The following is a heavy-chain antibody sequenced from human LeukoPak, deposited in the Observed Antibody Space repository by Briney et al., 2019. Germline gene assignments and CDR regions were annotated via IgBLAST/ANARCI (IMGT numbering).Heavy chain of an antibody. V-gene: IGHV3-48*01. CDR1: GFTFSRFN. CDR2: ISTTGTI. J-gene: IGHJ4*02. CDR3: ARDSLILGVVTTFDY. D-gene: IGHD3-3*01. Sequence: PGGSLRLSYAASGFTFSRFNMNWLRQAPGKGLEWLSYISTTGTIYYAESVKGRFSISRDNAKNSLYLQMNSLRPEDTAVYYCARDSLILGVVTTFDYWGQGTLVTVSS.